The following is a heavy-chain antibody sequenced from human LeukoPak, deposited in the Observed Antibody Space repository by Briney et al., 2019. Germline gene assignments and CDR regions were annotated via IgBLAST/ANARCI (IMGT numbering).Heavy chain of an antibody. D-gene: IGHD2-2*01. CDR3: ARGLWVPATAMPTHFDY. J-gene: IGHJ4*02. CDR2: IYYSGST. V-gene: IGHV4-39*07. CDR1: GGSISSSSYY. Sequence: SETLSLTCTVSGGSISSSSYYWGWIRQPPGKGLEWIGSIYYSGSTYYNPSLKSRVTISVDTSKNQFSLKLSSVTAADTAVYYCARGLWVPATAMPTHFDYWGQGTLVTVSS.